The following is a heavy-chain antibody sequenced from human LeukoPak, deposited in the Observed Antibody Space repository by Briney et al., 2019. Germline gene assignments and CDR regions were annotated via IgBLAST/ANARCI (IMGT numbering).Heavy chain of an antibody. CDR2: INSDGSST. V-gene: IGHV3-74*01. Sequence: GGSLRLSCAASGFTFSSYWMHWVRQAPGKGLVWVSRINSDGSSTSYADSVKGRFTISRDNAKSTLYLQMNSLRAEDTAVYYCARGGVRIAAAGTDYWGQGTLVTVSS. CDR3: ARGGVRIAAAGTDY. CDR1: GFTFSSYW. J-gene: IGHJ4*02. D-gene: IGHD6-13*01.